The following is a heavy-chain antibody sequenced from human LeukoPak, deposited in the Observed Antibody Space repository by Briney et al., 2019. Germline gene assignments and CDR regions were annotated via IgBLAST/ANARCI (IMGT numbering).Heavy chain of an antibody. J-gene: IGHJ5*02. V-gene: IGHV1-69*13. D-gene: IGHD3-22*01. CDR1: GYTFTSYY. CDR2: IIPIFGTA. Sequence: SVKVSCKASGYTFTSYYMHWVRQAPGQGLEWMGGIIPIFGTANYAQKFQGRVTITADESTSTAYMELSSLRSEDTAVYYCAGGTYYYDSSGYYTSFDPWGQGTLVTVSS. CDR3: AGGTYYYDSSGYYTSFDP.